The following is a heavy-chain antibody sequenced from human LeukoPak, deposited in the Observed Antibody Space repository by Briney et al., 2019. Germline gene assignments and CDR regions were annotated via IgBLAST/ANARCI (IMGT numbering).Heavy chain of an antibody. CDR3: ARAGGIPASFDY. CDR1: GGSISSSSYY. Sequence: PSETLSLTCTVSGGSISSSSYYWGWIRQPPGKGLERIGSIYYSGSTYYTPSLKSRVTISVDTSKNQFSLKLRSVTAADTAVYYCARAGGIPASFDYWGQGTLVTVSS. V-gene: IGHV4-39*07. J-gene: IGHJ4*02. CDR2: IYYSGST. D-gene: IGHD6-25*01.